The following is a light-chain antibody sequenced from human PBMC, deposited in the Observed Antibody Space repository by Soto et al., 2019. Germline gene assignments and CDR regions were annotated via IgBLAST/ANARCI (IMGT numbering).Light chain of an antibody. Sequence: EIVMTQSPATLSVSPGERATLSCRASQSIRSDLAWYQQRPGQAPRLLIYDASTRAAGIPARFSGSGSGTDFTLTISSLEPEDFAVYYCQQRSNWLITFGQGTRLEIK. CDR1: QSIRSD. CDR2: DAS. J-gene: IGKJ5*01. CDR3: QQRSNWLIT. V-gene: IGKV3-11*01.